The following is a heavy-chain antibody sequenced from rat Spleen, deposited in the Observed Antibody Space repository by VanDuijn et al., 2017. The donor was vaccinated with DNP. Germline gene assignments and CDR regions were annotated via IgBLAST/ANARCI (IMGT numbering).Heavy chain of an antibody. J-gene: IGHJ2*01. CDR3: AKPDY. CDR2: ISYDGSNT. V-gene: IGHV5-7*01. Sequence: EVQLVESGGGLVQPGRSLKLSCSASGYTFSDFNMAWVRQAPKRGLEWVATISYDGSNTHYRDSVKGRFTISRDKARSTQYLQMDSLRSEDTATYYCAKPDYWGQGVMVTVSS. CDR1: GYTFSDFN.